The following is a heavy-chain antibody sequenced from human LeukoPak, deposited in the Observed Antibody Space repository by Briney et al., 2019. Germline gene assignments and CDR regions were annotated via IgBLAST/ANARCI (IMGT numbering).Heavy chain of an antibody. CDR3: ARSGYSSGYVAYFDY. D-gene: IGHD5-18*01. V-gene: IGHV1-3*01. CDR2: INAGNGNI. J-gene: IGHJ4*02. CDR1: GYTFTHYT. Sequence: ASVKVSCKASGYTFTHYTIHWVRQAPGHRLEWMGWINAGNGNIKYSQNFQGRVTITMDTSANTAYMELSSLRSEDTAVYYCARSGYSSGYVAYFDYWGQGTLVTVSS.